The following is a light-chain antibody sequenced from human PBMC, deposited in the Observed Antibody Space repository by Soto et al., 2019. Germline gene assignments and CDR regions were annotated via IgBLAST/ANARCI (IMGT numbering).Light chain of an antibody. CDR2: AAS. V-gene: IGKV3-20*01. CDR3: QQCGRPPWT. CDR1: QSVSNNY. J-gene: IGKJ1*01. Sequence: MELTPCPATRSLSPWEGAALSWRASQSVSNNYLAWYQQKPGEAPRLLIYAASSRATVIPDRISGGGSGTYFTSTISRLEPEGVVLYYCQQCGRPPWTFGQGTKVDIK.